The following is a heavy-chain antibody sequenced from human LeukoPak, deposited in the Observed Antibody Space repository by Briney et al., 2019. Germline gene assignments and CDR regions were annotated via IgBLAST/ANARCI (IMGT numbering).Heavy chain of an antibody. CDR1: GFTFSSYA. J-gene: IGHJ4*02. D-gene: IGHD3-16*02. CDR2: ISGSGGST. Sequence: GGSLRLSCAASGFTFSSYAMSWVRQAPGKGLEWVSAISGSGGSTYYADSVKGRFTISRDNSKNTLYLQMNSLRAEDTAVYYCAKDRRPLNSLRSTYFDYWGQGTLVTVSS. V-gene: IGHV3-23*01. CDR3: AKDRRPLNSLRSTYFDY.